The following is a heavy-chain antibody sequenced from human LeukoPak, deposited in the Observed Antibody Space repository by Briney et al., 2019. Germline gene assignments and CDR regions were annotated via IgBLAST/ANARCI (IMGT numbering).Heavy chain of an antibody. V-gene: IGHV3-33*08. CDR2: IWYDGSNK. CDR3: ARDDYDYVWGSYRYREFAFDI. Sequence: GGSLRLSCAASGFSFSTYCMHWVRQAPGRGLEWVAVIWYDGSNKYYADSVKGRFTISRDNSKNTLYLQMNSLRAEDTAVYYCARDDYDYVWGSYRYREFAFDIWGQGTMVTVSS. CDR1: GFSFSTYC. D-gene: IGHD3-16*02. J-gene: IGHJ3*02.